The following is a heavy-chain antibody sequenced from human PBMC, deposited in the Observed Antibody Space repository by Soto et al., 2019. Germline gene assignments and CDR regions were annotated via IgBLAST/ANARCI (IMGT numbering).Heavy chain of an antibody. CDR2: IRNKPNNYAT. D-gene: IGHD6-19*01. J-gene: IGHJ4*02. Sequence: EVQLVESGGGLVQPGGSLQLSCAASGFTFSGSVVHWVRQASGKGLEWVGRIRNKPNNYATAYTASVKGRFTISRDDSNNTAYLQKNSLNVEQTDEYYCTFIAVGGNLDYWGQGTLVTVSS. CDR3: TFIAVGGNLDY. CDR1: GFTFSGSV. V-gene: IGHV3-73*02.